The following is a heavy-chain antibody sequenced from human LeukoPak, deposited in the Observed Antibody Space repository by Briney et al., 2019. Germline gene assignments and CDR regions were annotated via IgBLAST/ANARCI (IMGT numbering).Heavy chain of an antibody. V-gene: IGHV3-13*01. Sequence: GGSLRLSCAASGFTFSSYDMHWVRQATGKGLEWVSAIGTAGDTYYPGSVKGRFTISRENAKNSLYLQMNSLRAGDTAVYYRARGGRDFWSGYYGLYYFDYWGQGTLVTVSS. D-gene: IGHD3-3*01. J-gene: IGHJ4*02. CDR2: IGTAGDT. CDR1: GFTFSSYD. CDR3: ARGGRDFWSGYYGLYYFDY.